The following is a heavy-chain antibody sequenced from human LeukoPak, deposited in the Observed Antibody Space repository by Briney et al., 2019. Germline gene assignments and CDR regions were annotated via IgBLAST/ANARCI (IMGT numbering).Heavy chain of an antibody. Sequence: GASVKASCKASGYTFTSYDINWVRQATGQGLEWMGWMNPNSGNTGYAQKFQGRVTMTRNTSISTAYMELSSLRSEDTAVYYCAADSGPSLTAFDYWGQGTLVTVSS. V-gene: IGHV1-8*01. J-gene: IGHJ4*02. CDR2: MNPNSGNT. CDR3: AADSGPSLTAFDY. CDR1: GYTFTSYD. D-gene: IGHD6-19*01.